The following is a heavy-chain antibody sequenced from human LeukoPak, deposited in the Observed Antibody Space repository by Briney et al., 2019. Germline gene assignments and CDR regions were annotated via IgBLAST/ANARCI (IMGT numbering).Heavy chain of an antibody. CDR1: GFTFSSYA. D-gene: IGHD2-2*03. Sequence: SGGSLRLSCAASGFTFSSYAMSWVRQAPGKGLEWVSAISGSGGSTYYADSVKGRFTISRDNSKNTLYLQMNSLRAEDTAVYYCARDGYRLSGYFYYMDVWGKGTTVTVSS. CDR2: ISGSGGST. V-gene: IGHV3-23*01. CDR3: ARDGYRLSGYFYYMDV. J-gene: IGHJ6*03.